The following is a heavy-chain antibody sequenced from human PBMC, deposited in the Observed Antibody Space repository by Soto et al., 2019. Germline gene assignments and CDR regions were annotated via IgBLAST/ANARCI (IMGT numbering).Heavy chain of an antibody. J-gene: IGHJ6*02. CDR1: GDSVSSNTAT. D-gene: IGHD5-18*01. CDR2: TYYRSKWFI. CDR3: ARGGYSYGYALYYGMDV. Sequence: SQTLSLTCAISGDSVSSNTATWNWIRQSPSRSLEWLGRTYYRSKWFIEYAVSVKSRITINPDTSKNQFSLQLSSVTAADTAVYYCARGGYSYGYALYYGMDVWGQGTTVTVSS. V-gene: IGHV6-1*01.